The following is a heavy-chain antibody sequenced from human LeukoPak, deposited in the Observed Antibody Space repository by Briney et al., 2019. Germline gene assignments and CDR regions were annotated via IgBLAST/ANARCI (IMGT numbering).Heavy chain of an antibody. V-gene: IGHV4-39*07. Sequence: SETLSLTCTVSGDSISSSNYYWGWIRQPPGKGLEWIGEINHSGSTNYNPSLKSRVTISVDTSKNQFSLKLSSVTAADTAVYYCARASPSRIAVAGTSRYFDYWGQGTLVTVSS. CDR1: GDSISSSNYY. CDR3: ARASPSRIAVAGTSRYFDY. J-gene: IGHJ4*02. D-gene: IGHD6-19*01. CDR2: INHSGST.